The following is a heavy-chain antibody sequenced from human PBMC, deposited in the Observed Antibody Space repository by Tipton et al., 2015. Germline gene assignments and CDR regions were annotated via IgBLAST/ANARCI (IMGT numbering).Heavy chain of an antibody. CDR1: GGSFSDYY. CDR2: ISYSGST. J-gene: IGHJ4*02. V-gene: IGHV4-59*01. Sequence: TLSLTCTVSGGSFSDYYWSWIRQSPGEGLEWIGYISYSGSTHYNPSLKRRVTISLDTSKNQFSLTLNSVTAADTAVYYCARGLLLWFGMSDYWGRGTLVTVSS. D-gene: IGHD3-10*01. CDR3: ARGLLLWFGMSDY.